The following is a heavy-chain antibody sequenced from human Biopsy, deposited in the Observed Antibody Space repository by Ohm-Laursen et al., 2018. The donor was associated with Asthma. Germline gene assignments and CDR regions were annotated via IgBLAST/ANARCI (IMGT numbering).Heavy chain of an antibody. J-gene: IGHJ3*02. CDR1: GFSFSNFA. Sequence: SLRLSCTASGFSFSNFAIHWVRQAPGKGLEWVGVISKDASTQDYADSVKGRFTMARDNSKNTLDLRMNGPREEDTAVYYCVRDGTDDAFDIWGQGTVVSVSS. V-gene: IGHV3-30*01. CDR3: VRDGTDDAFDI. D-gene: IGHD1-1*01. CDR2: ISKDASTQ.